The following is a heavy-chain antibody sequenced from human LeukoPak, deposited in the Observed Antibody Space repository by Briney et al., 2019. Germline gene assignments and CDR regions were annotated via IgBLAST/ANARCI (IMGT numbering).Heavy chain of an antibody. CDR2: IIPIFGTA. J-gene: IGHJ5*02. CDR3: ARAPDYGDPPYWFDP. D-gene: IGHD4-17*01. CDR1: GGTFSSYA. Sequence: SVKVSCKASGGTFSSYALSWVRQAPGQGLEWMGGIIPIFGTANYAQKFQGRVTITADESTSTAYMELSSLRSEDTAVYYCARAPDYGDPPYWFDPWGQGTLVTVSS. V-gene: IGHV1-69*13.